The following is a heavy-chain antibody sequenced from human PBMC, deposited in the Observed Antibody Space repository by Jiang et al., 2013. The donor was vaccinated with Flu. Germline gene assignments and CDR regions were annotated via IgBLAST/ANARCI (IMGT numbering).Heavy chain of an antibody. CDR3: ARRSAARTPYSSSPPHPNDAFDI. Sequence: GAEVKKPGESLKISCKGSGYSFTSYWIGWVRQMPGKGLEWMGIIYPGDSDTRYSPSFQGQVTISADKSISTAYLQWSSLKASDTAMYYCARRSAARTPYSSSPPHPNDAFDIWGQGTMVTVSS. CDR1: GYSFTSYW. D-gene: IGHD6-6*01. J-gene: IGHJ3*02. V-gene: IGHV5-51*01. CDR2: IYPGDSDT.